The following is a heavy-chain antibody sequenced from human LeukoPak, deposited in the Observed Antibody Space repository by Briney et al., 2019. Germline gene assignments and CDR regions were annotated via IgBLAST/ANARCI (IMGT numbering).Heavy chain of an antibody. Sequence: GGSLRLSCAASGFTFSSYSMNWVRQAPGKGLEWVSSICSSSSYIYYADSVKGRFTISRDNAKNSLYLQMNSLRAEDTAVYYCARSTIAAAGPFDYWGQGTLVTVSS. CDR2: ICSSSSYI. CDR3: ARSTIAAAGPFDY. CDR1: GFTFSSYS. J-gene: IGHJ4*02. V-gene: IGHV3-21*01. D-gene: IGHD6-13*01.